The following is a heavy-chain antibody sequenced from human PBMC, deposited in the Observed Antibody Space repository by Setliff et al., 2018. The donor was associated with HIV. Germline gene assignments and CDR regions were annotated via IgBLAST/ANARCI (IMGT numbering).Heavy chain of an antibody. D-gene: IGHD7-27*01. Sequence: NPSETLSLTCTVSGGSLSSSNYYCGWIRQPPGKGLEWIGSIYYSGNTYYNPSLKSRVTISGDTSKKQFSLKLRAMTAADSAVYYCARQGRPGDFDSWGQGTLVTVSS. CDR1: GGSLSSSNYY. CDR2: IYYSGNT. J-gene: IGHJ4*02. V-gene: IGHV4-39*01. CDR3: ARQGRPGDFDS.